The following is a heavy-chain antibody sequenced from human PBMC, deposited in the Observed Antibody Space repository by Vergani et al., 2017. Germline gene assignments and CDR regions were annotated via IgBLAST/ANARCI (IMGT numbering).Heavy chain of an antibody. CDR3: AKSRSIAAAGISGLMDV. J-gene: IGHJ6*02. D-gene: IGHD6-13*01. V-gene: IGHV5-51*01. CDR2: IYPGDSDT. CDR1: GYSFTSYW. Sequence: EVQLVPSGAEVKTPGESLKISCKGSGYSFTSYWIGWLRQMPGKGLEWMGIIYPGDSDTPYSLSFQGQGTFSADKSISTAYLQWSGLKASDTAMYYCAKSRSIAAAGISGLMDVWGQGTTVTVSS.